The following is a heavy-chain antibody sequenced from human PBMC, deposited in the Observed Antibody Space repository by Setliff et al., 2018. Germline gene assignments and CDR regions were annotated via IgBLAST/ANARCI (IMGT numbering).Heavy chain of an antibody. D-gene: IGHD2-8*02. Sequence: GASVKVSCKASGYMFRSYGVNWIRQAPGQGPEWMGWISAYNDNTNSAEKFQDRITISRDTSATTVHMELSPLRSDDTAVYYCARMSTSGPHYDYWGQGTLVTVSS. CDR1: GYMFRSYG. J-gene: IGHJ4*02. CDR2: ISAYNDNT. V-gene: IGHV1-18*01. CDR3: ARMSTSGPHYDY.